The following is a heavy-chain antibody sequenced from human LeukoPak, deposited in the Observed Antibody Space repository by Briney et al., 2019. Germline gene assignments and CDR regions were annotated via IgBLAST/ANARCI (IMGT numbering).Heavy chain of an antibody. CDR2: MKKDGSET. CDR3: GRHRSGSGTYFIDY. Sequence: GGSLRLSCVVSGFTFSSYSMIWVRQAPGKGLQWVGNMKKDGSETKYVDFVKGRFTISRDNAKNSLYLQMNSLRAEDTAVYYCGRHRSGSGTYFIDYWGQGTLVRVSS. V-gene: IGHV3-7*01. J-gene: IGHJ4*02. D-gene: IGHD3-10*01. CDR1: GFTFSSYS.